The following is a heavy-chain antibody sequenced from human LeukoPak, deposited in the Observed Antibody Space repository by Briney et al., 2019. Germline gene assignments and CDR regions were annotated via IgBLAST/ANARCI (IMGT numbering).Heavy chain of an antibody. D-gene: IGHD6-13*01. J-gene: IGHJ6*02. CDR2: LRGNGDT. Sequence: GGSLTLSCAASGFTFSSYAMSWVREAPARGLEWVSSLRGNGDTFYADSVKGRFTISRDKSKNTLYLLMISLRAEDTAVYYCAIRKQQVVPPRAYPYYYGMDVWGQGTTVTVSS. CDR1: GFTFSSYA. V-gene: IGHV3-23*01. CDR3: AIRKQQVVPPRAYPYYYGMDV.